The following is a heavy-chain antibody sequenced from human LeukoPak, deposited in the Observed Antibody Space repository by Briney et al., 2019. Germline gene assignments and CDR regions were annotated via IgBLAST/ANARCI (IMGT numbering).Heavy chain of an antibody. D-gene: IGHD2-15*01. Sequence: GSLGLSCAASGFTFSSYSMSWVRPAPGEGLGWVSAISGRGGSTYYADSVKGRFTISRDNSKNTLFLQMNSLRAEDTAVYYCAKNLYCGGGSCYPSALGMDVWGQGTTVTVSS. CDR2: ISGRGGST. V-gene: IGHV3-23*01. CDR1: GFTFSSYS. J-gene: IGHJ6*02. CDR3: AKNLYCGGGSCYPSALGMDV.